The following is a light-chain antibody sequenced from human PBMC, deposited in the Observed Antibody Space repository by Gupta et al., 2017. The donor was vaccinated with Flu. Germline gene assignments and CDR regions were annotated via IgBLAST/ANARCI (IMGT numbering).Light chain of an antibody. Sequence: GTLSLSPGERATLSCRASQSLSNNYVAWYQQKPGQSPRLLIYGASSRATGIAGRFGGSGSGTDFTLTISGLEAEDFAVYYCQQDDKSPITFGGGTKVEIK. CDR1: QSLSNNY. V-gene: IGKV3-20*01. CDR2: GAS. J-gene: IGKJ4*01. CDR3: QQDDKSPIT.